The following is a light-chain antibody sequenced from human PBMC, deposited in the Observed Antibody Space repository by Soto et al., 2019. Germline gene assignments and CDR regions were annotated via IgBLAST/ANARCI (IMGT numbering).Light chain of an antibody. CDR2: EVS. CDR3: SSYAGSNIL. CDR1: SSDVGGYNY. J-gene: IGLJ2*01. V-gene: IGLV2-8*01. Sequence: QSALTQPPSASGSPGQSVTISCTGTSSDVGGYNYVSWYLQHPGKAPKLMIYEVSKRPSGVPDRFSGSKSGNTASLTVSGLQAEDEADYYCSSYAGSNILFGGGTKLTVL.